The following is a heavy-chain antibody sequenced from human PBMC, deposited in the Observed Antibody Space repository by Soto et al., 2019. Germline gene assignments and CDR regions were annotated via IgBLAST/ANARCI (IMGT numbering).Heavy chain of an antibody. D-gene: IGHD3-3*01. Sequence: SSVKVSCKASGGTFSSYAISWVRQAPGQGLEWMVGIIPIFGTANYAQKFQGRVTITADKSTSTAYMELSSLRSEDTAVYYCARGAYDFWSGDNWFDPWGQGTLVTVS. CDR2: IIPIFGTA. V-gene: IGHV1-69*06. J-gene: IGHJ5*02. CDR3: ARGAYDFWSGDNWFDP. CDR1: GGTFSSYA.